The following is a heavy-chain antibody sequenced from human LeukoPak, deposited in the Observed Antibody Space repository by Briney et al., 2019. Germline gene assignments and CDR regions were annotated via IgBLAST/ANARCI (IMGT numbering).Heavy chain of an antibody. D-gene: IGHD3-22*01. Sequence: ASVKVSCKASGGTFSSYAISWVRQAPGQGLEWMGGIIPIFGTANYAQKFQGRVTITADKSTSTAYMELSSLRSEDTAVYYCARDPRAYYDSSGYSSSGAFDIWGQGTMVTVSS. V-gene: IGHV1-69*06. J-gene: IGHJ3*02. CDR1: GGTFSSYA. CDR3: ARDPRAYYDSSGYSSSGAFDI. CDR2: IIPIFGTA.